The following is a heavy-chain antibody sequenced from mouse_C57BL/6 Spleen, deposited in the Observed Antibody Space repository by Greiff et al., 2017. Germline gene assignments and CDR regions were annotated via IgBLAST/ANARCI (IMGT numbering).Heavy chain of an antibody. D-gene: IGHD1-1*01. CDR2: ISSGSSTI. V-gene: IGHV5-17*01. Sequence: EVMLVESGGGLVKPGGSLKLSCAASGFTFSDYGMHWVRQAPEKGLEWVAYISSGSSTIYYADTVKGRFTISRDNAKNTLFLQMTSLRSEDTAVYYWAREYGSGSFAYWGQGTLVTVSA. CDR1: GFTFSDYG. J-gene: IGHJ3*01. CDR3: AREYGSGSFAY.